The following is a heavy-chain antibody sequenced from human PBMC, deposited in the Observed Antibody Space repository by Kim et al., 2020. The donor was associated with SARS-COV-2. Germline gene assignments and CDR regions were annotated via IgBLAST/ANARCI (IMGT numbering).Heavy chain of an antibody. V-gene: IGHV3-74*01. CDR3: ARRAYSSGWWYFDY. D-gene: IGHD6-19*01. Sequence: ADSVKGRFTIARDNAKNTLYLQMNSLRAEDTAVYYCARRAYSSGWWYFDYWGQGTLVTVSS. J-gene: IGHJ4*02.